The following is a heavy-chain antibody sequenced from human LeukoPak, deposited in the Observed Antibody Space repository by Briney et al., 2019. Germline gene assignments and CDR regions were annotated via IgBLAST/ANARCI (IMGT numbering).Heavy chain of an antibody. CDR3: AKDKSIAVAGTSDYFDY. Sequence: GESLKISCVASGFTFSGFGMHWVRQPPGKGLEWVAVLSYDGSNTYYADSVKGRFTISRDNSKNTLFMQMNSLGAEDTAVYYCAKDKSIAVAGTSDYFDYWGQGTLVTVSS. J-gene: IGHJ4*02. CDR2: LSYDGSNT. D-gene: IGHD6-19*01. CDR1: GFTFSGFG. V-gene: IGHV3-30*18.